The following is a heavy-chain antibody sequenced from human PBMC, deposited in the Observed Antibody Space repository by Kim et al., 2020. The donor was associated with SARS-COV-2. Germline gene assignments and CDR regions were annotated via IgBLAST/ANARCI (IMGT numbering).Heavy chain of an antibody. Sequence: GGSLRLSCAASVYTFSSYALNWVRQAPGKGLEWVSTINTGCGTTNYADSVKGRFTISRDNSKNTLYLQMNSLRAEDTAVYYCAKLILSSGDYFAYWGQGTLVTVSS. D-gene: IGHD2-15*01. V-gene: IGHV3-23*01. CDR2: INTGCGTT. J-gene: IGHJ4*02. CDR1: VYTFSSYA. CDR3: AKLILSSGDYFAY.